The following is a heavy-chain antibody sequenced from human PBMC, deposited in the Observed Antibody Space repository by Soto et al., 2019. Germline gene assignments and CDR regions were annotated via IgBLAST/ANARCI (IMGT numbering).Heavy chain of an antibody. D-gene: IGHD3-9*01. CDR1: GFTFDDYA. V-gene: IGHV3-43D*04. CDR2: ISWDGGST. Sequence: LRLSCTASGFTFDDYAMHWVRQAPGKGLEWVSLISWDGGSTYYADSVKGRFTISRDNSKNSLYLQMNSLRAEDTALYYCATLTSDGWGQGSKVTFSS. J-gene: IGHJ6*01. CDR3: ATLTSDG.